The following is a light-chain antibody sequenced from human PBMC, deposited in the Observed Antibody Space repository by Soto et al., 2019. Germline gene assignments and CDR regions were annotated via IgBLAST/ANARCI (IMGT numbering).Light chain of an antibody. V-gene: IGLV2-14*01. CDR2: DVS. CDR1: SSDVGGYNY. CDR3: SSYTSSSTVV. Sequence: QSALTQPASGAGSPGHSITISCTGTSSDVGGYNYVSWYQQHPGKAPKLMIYDVSNRPSGVSNRFSGSKSGNTASLTISGLQAEDEADYYCSSYTSSSTVVFGGGTKVTVL. J-gene: IGLJ2*01.